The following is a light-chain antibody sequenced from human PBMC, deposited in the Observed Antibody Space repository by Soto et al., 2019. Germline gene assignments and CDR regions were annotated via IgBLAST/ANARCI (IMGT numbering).Light chain of an antibody. CDR2: DDT. Sequence: QSALTQPASVSGSPGQSITISCTGTRSDVGSYYLVSWYQQHPGKAPKLMIYDDTKRPSGLSNRFSGSKSGNTASRTISGLQAEDEADYYCCSYAGSATWVFGGGTKLTVL. CDR1: RSDVGSYYL. V-gene: IGLV2-23*01. J-gene: IGLJ3*02. CDR3: CSYAGSATWV.